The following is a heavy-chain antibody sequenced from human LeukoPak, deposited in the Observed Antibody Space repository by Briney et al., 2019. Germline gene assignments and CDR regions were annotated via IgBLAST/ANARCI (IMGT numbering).Heavy chain of an antibody. CDR2: INHSRST. V-gene: IGHV4-34*01. Sequence: KASETLSLTCTVSGGSISSYYWSWIRQSPDKGLEWIGEINHSRSTNYNPSLKSRVTISVDTSKNQFSLKLSSVTAADTAVYYCARGRTIRQTMVYYYYYYMDVWGKGTTVTVSS. CDR3: ARGRTIRQTMVYYYYYYMDV. CDR1: GGSISSYY. D-gene: IGHD3-10*01. J-gene: IGHJ6*03.